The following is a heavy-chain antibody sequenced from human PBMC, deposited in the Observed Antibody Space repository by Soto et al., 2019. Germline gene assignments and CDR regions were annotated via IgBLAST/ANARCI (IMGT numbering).Heavy chain of an antibody. CDR2: INPRGETG. CDR3: ARSGLPLIEILDY. D-gene: IGHD1-1*01. Sequence: QVHLVESGGGLVKPGESLRLSCAASGFTFSDYYMNWIRQAPGQGLEWLSFINPRGETGYIADSIRGRFTFSRDNARRSLYVQMNSLRAEDTAVYYCARSGLPLIEILDYWGHGTLVTVSS. CDR1: GFTFSDYY. J-gene: IGHJ4*01. V-gene: IGHV3-11*01.